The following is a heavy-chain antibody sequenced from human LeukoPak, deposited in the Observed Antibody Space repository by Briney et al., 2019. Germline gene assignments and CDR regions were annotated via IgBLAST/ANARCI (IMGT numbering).Heavy chain of an antibody. CDR2: IRTDDST. Sequence: GGSLRLSCAASGFTFSSYAMSWVRQAPGKGLEWISLIRTDDSTYYADSVKGRFTISRDTSRNTLCLQMNILRAEDTAVYYCAREASGSYFHNWGQGTLVTVSS. CDR3: AREASGSYFHN. CDR1: GFTFSSYA. J-gene: IGHJ1*01. V-gene: IGHV3-23*01. D-gene: IGHD1-26*01.